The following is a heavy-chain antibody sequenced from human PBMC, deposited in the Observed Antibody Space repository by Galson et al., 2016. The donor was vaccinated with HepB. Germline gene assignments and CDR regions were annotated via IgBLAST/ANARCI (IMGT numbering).Heavy chain of an antibody. Sequence: SVKVSCKASGYTFINNAIHWVRQAPGQRLEWMGWINVENGNTKYSQEFQGRVTMTRDTTASSADMELSSLKSEDTAIYYCARSSSWFGGVDYWGQGTLVTVSS. CDR3: ARSSSWFGGVDY. J-gene: IGHJ4*02. D-gene: IGHD3-16*01. V-gene: IGHV1-3*01. CDR2: INVENGNT. CDR1: GYTFINNA.